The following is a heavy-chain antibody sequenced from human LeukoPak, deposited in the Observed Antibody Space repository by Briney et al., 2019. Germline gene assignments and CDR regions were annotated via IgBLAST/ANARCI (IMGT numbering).Heavy chain of an antibody. D-gene: IGHD3-22*01. Sequence: SETLSLTCAVYGGSFSGYYWSWIRQPPGKGLEWIGEINHSGSTNYNPSLKSRATISVDTSKNQFFLKLSSVTAADTAVYYCARAYDSSGYIYYYYYMDVWGKGTTVTVSS. CDR2: INHSGST. CDR3: ARAYDSSGYIYYYYYMDV. CDR1: GGSFSGYY. J-gene: IGHJ6*03. V-gene: IGHV4-34*01.